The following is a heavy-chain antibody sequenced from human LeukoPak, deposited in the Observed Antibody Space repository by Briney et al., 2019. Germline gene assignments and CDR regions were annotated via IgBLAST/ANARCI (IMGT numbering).Heavy chain of an antibody. CDR2: FDPEDGET. V-gene: IGHV1-24*01. Sequence: ASVKVSCKVSGYTLTELSMHWVRQAPGKGLEWMGGFDPEDGETIYAQKFQGRVTMTEDTSTDTAYMELSSLRSEDTAVYYCATGKWELTKGAPPFDYWGQGTLVTVSS. CDR1: GYTLTELS. D-gene: IGHD1-26*01. J-gene: IGHJ4*02. CDR3: ATGKWELTKGAPPFDY.